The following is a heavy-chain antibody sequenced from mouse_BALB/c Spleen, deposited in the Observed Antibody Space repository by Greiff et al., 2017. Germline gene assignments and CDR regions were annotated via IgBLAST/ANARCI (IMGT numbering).Heavy chain of an antibody. CDR1: GYTFSSYW. CDR3: ARYYYGSSLSYYAMDY. CDR2: ILPGSGST. D-gene: IGHD1-1*01. Sequence: QVQLQQSGAELMKPGASVKISCKATGYTFSSYWIEWVKQRPGHGLEWIGEILPGSGSTNYNEKFKGKATFTADTSSNTAYMQLSSLTSEDSAVYYCARYYYGSSLSYYAMDYWGQGTSVTVSS. V-gene: IGHV1-9*01. J-gene: IGHJ4*01.